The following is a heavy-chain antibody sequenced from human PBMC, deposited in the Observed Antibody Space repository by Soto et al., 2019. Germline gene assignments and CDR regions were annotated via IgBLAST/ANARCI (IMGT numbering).Heavy chain of an antibody. CDR3: ARVATVTTTYYYYGMDV. CDR1: GFTFSSYW. CDR2: INSDGSST. Sequence: GGSLRLSCAASGFTFSSYWMHWVRQAPGKGLVWVSRINSDGSSTSYADSVKGRFTISRDNAKNTLYLQMNSLRAEDTAVYYCARVATVTTTYYYYGMDVWGQGTTVTVSS. J-gene: IGHJ6*02. V-gene: IGHV3-74*01. D-gene: IGHD4-4*01.